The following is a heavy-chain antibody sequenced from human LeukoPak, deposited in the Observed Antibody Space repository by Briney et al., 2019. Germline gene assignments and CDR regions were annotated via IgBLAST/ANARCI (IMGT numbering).Heavy chain of an antibody. J-gene: IGHJ4*02. CDR1: GFNFGSYD. D-gene: IGHD1-26*01. CDR3: AKGGKWDVTPFDY. CDR2: INTDGSNT. Sequence: GGSLRLSCAASGFNFGSYDMNWVRQAPGKGLEYVSTINTDGSNTWYADSVKGRFTISRDNSKNTLYLQVNSLRAEDTAVYYCAKGGKWDVTPFDYWGQGTLVTVSS. V-gene: IGHV3-23*01.